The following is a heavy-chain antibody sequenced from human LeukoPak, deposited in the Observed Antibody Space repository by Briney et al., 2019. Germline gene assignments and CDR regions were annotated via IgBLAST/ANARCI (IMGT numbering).Heavy chain of an antibody. CDR3: ARVLWNGDYPRFDY. Sequence: GGSLRRSCAASGFTVSINYMNWVRQAPGKGREWVSIIFSGGTTYYADSVKGRFTISRDNSKNTLYLQMNSLRAQDTAVYYCARVLWNGDYPRFDYWGQGTLVTVSS. CDR1: GFTVSINY. V-gene: IGHV3-53*01. J-gene: IGHJ4*02. CDR2: IFSGGTT. D-gene: IGHD4-17*01.